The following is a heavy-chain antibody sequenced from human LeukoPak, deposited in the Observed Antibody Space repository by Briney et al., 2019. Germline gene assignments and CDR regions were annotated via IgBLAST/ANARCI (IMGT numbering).Heavy chain of an antibody. Sequence: GGSLRLSCAASGFTFSSYSMNWVRQAPGKGLEWVSYISSSSSTIYYADSVKGRFTISRDNAKNSLYLQMNSLRAEDTAVYYCARAPSSRTVTDVWAKGPRSPSPQ. V-gene: IGHV3-48*01. D-gene: IGHD2-21*02. J-gene: IGHJ6*04. CDR2: ISSSSSTI. CDR3: ARAPSSRTVTDV. CDR1: GFTFSSYS.